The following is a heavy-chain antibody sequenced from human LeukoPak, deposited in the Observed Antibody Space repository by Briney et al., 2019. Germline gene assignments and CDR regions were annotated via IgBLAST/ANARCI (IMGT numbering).Heavy chain of an antibody. CDR1: GGSISSYY. V-gene: IGHV4-59*01. Sequence: SETLSLTCTVSGGSISSYYWSWIRQPPGKGLEWIGYIYYSGSTNYNPSLKSRVTISVDTSKNQFSLKLSSVTAADTAVYYCARDHHDSSGYLDYWGQGTLVTVSS. CDR3: ARDHHDSSGYLDY. J-gene: IGHJ4*02. D-gene: IGHD3-22*01. CDR2: IYYSGST.